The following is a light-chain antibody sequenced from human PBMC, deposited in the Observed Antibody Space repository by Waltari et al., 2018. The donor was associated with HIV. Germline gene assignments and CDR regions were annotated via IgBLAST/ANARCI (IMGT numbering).Light chain of an antibody. J-gene: IGLJ1*01. V-gene: IGLV1-47*01. Sequence: QSVLTQPPSASGTPGQRVTISCSGSSSNIGSNSVCWFQQLPGTAPKVLIYTDNQRPSGVPDRFSGSKSGTSASLAISGLRSEDEAEYFCAAWDDRLRGYVFGTGTKVTVL. CDR2: TDN. CDR1: SSNIGSNS. CDR3: AAWDDRLRGYV.